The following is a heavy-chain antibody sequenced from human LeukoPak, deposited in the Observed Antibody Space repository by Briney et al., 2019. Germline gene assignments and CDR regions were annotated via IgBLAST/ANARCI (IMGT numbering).Heavy chain of an antibody. V-gene: IGHV4-39*07. CDR2: IYYSGST. D-gene: IGHD6-13*01. J-gene: IGHJ4*02. Sequence: SETLSLTCTVSGASISSSSYYWGWIRQPPGKGLEWSGSIYYSGSTYYHPSLKSPVTISVDTSKNPFSLKLTSVTAADTAVYSCAREVSSWYDYWGQGTLVTVSS. CDR3: AREVSSWYDY. CDR1: GASISSSSYY.